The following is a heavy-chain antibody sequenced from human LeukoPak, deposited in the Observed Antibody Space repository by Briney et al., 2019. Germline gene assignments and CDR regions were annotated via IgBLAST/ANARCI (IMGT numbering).Heavy chain of an antibody. D-gene: IGHD3-10*01. CDR3: AKVLNYYGSGYFDY. CDR1: GFTLSRYW. Sequence: GGSLRLSCAASGFTLSRYWMSWVRQAPGKGLEWVSAISGSGGSTHYADSVKGRFTISRDNSKNTLYLQMNSLRAEDTAVYYCAKVLNYYGSGYFDYWGQGTLVTVSS. J-gene: IGHJ4*02. V-gene: IGHV3-23*01. CDR2: ISGSGGST.